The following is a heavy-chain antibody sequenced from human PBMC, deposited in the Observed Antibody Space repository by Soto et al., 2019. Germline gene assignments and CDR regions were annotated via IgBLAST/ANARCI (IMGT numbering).Heavy chain of an antibody. V-gene: IGHV1-46*01. J-gene: IGHJ4*02. CDR3: AREGIAVAGGPDY. D-gene: IGHD6-19*01. Sequence: ASVKVSCKASGYTFTSYYMHWLRQSPGQGLEWMGIINPSGGSTSYAQKFQGRVTMTRDTSTSTVYMELSSLRSEDTAVYYCAREGIAVAGGPDYWGQGTLVTVSS. CDR2: INPSGGST. CDR1: GYTFTSYY.